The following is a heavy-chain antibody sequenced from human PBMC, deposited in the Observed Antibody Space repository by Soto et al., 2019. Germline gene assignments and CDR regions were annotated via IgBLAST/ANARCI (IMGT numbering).Heavy chain of an antibody. CDR2: LHSGGDT. Sequence: EVQLVESGGGLVQPGGSLRLSCVASGIPVSSNYITWVRQAPGKGLEWVSVLHSGGDTYYANSVKGRFTISRHDSTNTLFLQMNSLTAEETAVYYCARDGPYYYASRMDVWGQGTTVTVSS. CDR1: GIPVSSNY. D-gene: IGHD3-10*01. V-gene: IGHV3-53*04. J-gene: IGHJ6*02. CDR3: ARDGPYYYASRMDV.